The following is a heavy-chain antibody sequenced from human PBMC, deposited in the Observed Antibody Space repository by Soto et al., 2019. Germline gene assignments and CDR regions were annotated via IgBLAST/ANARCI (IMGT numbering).Heavy chain of an antibody. CDR2: INSDGSST. CDR1: GFTFSSYW. J-gene: IGHJ6*02. Sequence: GGSLRLSCAASGFTFSSYWMHWVRQAPGKGLVWVSRINSDGSSTSYADSVKGRFTISRDNAKNTLYLQMNSLRAEDTAVYYCARDGVVWFGELSYYYYGMDVWGQGTTVTVS. D-gene: IGHD3-10*01. CDR3: ARDGVVWFGELSYYYYGMDV. V-gene: IGHV3-74*01.